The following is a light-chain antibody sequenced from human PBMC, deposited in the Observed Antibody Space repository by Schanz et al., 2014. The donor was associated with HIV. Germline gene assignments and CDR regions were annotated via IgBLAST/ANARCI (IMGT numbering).Light chain of an antibody. CDR1: SSDVGGYNY. CDR2: DVS. Sequence: SVLTQPPSASGSPGQSVTISCTGASSDVGGYNYVSWYQHHPGKAPKLTIYDVSNRPSGVSNRFSGSKSGNTASLTISGLQAEDEADYYCSSYTSSSTYVFGTGTKLTVL. V-gene: IGLV2-14*03. CDR3: SSYTSSSTYV. J-gene: IGLJ1*01.